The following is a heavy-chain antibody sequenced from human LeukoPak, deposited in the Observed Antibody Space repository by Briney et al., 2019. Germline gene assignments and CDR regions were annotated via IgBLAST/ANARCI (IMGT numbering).Heavy chain of an antibody. Sequence: PGGSLRLSCAASGFTFDDYAMHWVRQAPGKGLEWVSGISWNSGSIGYADSVKGRFTISRDNDKNSLYLQMNSMRAEDTALYYCAKVTPDSSGSHYYFDYWGQGTLVTVSS. D-gene: IGHD3-22*01. CDR2: ISWNSGSI. J-gene: IGHJ4*02. CDR3: AKVTPDSSGSHYYFDY. V-gene: IGHV3-9*01. CDR1: GFTFDDYA.